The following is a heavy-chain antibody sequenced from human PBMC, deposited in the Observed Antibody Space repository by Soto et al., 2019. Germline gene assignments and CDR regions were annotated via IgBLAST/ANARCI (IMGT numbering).Heavy chain of an antibody. CDR3: ARVGEGTAMVGYYFDY. J-gene: IGHJ4*02. Sequence: QVQLVQSGAEVKKPGASVKVSCKASVYTFTSYGISWVRYAPGQGLEWMGWISAYNGNTNYTQKLQGRVTMTTDTSTSTAYKELRSLRSDDTAVYYCARVGEGTAMVGYYFDYWGQGTLVTVSS. D-gene: IGHD5-18*01. CDR2: ISAYNGNT. CDR1: VYTFTSYG. V-gene: IGHV1-18*01.